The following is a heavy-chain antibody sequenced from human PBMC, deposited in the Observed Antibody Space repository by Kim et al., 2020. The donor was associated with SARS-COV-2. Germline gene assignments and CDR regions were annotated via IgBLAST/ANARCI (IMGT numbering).Heavy chain of an antibody. Sequence: GGSLRLSCAASGFTFSSYAMHWVRQAPGKGLEWVAVISYDGSNKYYADSVKGRFTISRDNSKNTLYLQMNSLRAEDTAVYYCARVSGEMVRGVIIAYYYGIDVWGQGTTVTVSS. D-gene: IGHD3-10*01. CDR2: ISYDGSNK. V-gene: IGHV3-30*04. CDR1: GFTFSSYA. CDR3: ARVSGEMVRGVIIAYYYGIDV. J-gene: IGHJ6*02.